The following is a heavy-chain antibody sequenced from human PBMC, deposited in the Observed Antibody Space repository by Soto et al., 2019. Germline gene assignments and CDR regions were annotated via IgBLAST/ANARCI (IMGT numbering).Heavy chain of an antibody. V-gene: IGHV3-23*01. J-gene: IGHJ5*02. D-gene: IGHD2-15*01. CDR1: GFTFSRYP. CDR2: ISGSGRTT. CDR3: VRHNGRVVAATENYFDP. Sequence: PGGSLGLSCAASGFTFSRYPMTWVRQAPGKGLEWVSDISGSGRTTEYADSVKGRFTISRDNSKNTLYLEMNSLRVDDTAVYYCVRHNGRVVAATENYFDPWGQGALVTVSS.